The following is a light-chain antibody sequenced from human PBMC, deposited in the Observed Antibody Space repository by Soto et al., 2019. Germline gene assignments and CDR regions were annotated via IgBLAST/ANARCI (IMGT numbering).Light chain of an antibody. CDR3: QVWDKSTYV. Sequence: SYEPSQPLSVSVALGQTARITCGGYGVGSKNVHWYQQKPGQAPVLVIYKDSNRPSGIPERFSGSNSGNPATLTISRAQAGDEADYYCQVWDKSTYVFGPGTKVTVL. V-gene: IGLV3-9*01. J-gene: IGLJ1*01. CDR1: GVGSKN. CDR2: KDS.